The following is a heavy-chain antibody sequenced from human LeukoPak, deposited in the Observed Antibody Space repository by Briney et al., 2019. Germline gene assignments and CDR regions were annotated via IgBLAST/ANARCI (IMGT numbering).Heavy chain of an antibody. CDR3: ARVPVVVPAAKGYFDY. CDR1: GGTFSSYA. CDR2: IIPIFGTA. D-gene: IGHD2-2*01. J-gene: IGHJ4*02. V-gene: IGHV1-69*13. Sequence: GASVKVSCKASGGTFSSYAISWVRQAPGQGLEWMGGIIPIFGTANYAQKFQGRVTITADESTSTAYMELSSLRSEDTAVYYCARVPVVVPAAKGYFDYWGQGTLVTVSS.